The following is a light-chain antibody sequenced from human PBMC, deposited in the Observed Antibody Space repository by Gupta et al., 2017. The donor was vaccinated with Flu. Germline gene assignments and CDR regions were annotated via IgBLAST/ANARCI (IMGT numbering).Light chain of an antibody. Sequence: DIQLTQSPSFVSASVGDRVSITCLASQDISSYLAWYQEKPGKAPKLLIYGAFSLQGGVPSRFSGSGSGTEFTLTISSLQPEDFATYSCQQLTGYPFTFGPGTKVDLK. CDR3: QQLTGYPFT. CDR1: QDISSY. J-gene: IGKJ3*01. V-gene: IGKV1-9*01. CDR2: GAF.